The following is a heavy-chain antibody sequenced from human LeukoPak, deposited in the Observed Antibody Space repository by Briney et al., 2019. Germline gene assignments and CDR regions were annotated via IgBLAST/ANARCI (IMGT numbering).Heavy chain of an antibody. CDR1: GFTFSSYW. Sequence: GGSLRLSCAASGFTFSSYWMHWVRQAPGKGLVWVSSITSSSSYIYYADSVKDRFTISRDNAKNSLYLHMNSLRAEDTAVYYCARHVVAVGFDYWGQGTLVTVSS. CDR2: ITSSSSYI. V-gene: IGHV3-21*01. D-gene: IGHD3-22*01. CDR3: ARHVVAVGFDY. J-gene: IGHJ4*02.